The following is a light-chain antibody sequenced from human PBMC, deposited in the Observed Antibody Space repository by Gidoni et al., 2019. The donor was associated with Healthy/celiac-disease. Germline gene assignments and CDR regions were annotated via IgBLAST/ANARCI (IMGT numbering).Light chain of an antibody. V-gene: IGLV3-1*01. CDR2: QDS. CDR3: QAWDSSTLYV. CDR1: KLGDKY. J-gene: IGLJ1*01. Sequence: SYELTQPPSVSGSPGQTDSITCSRAKLGDKYACWYQQKPGRSPVLVIYQDSKRPSGIPERFSGSNSGNTATLTISGTQAMDEADYYCQAWDSSTLYVFGTGTKVTV.